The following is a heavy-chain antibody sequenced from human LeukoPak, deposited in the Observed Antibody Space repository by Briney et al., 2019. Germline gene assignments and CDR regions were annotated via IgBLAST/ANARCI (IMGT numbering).Heavy chain of an antibody. Sequence: GGSLRLSCAASGFTFNNYWIHWVRQAPGKGLVWVSRVNPGGSIANFADSMKGRFTISRDNAKNSLYLQMNSLRAEDTAVYYCARNYDFWSGYYAFDIWGQGTMVTVSS. CDR3: ARNYDFWSGYYAFDI. V-gene: IGHV3-74*01. CDR1: GFTFNNYW. J-gene: IGHJ3*02. D-gene: IGHD3-3*01. CDR2: VNPGGSIA.